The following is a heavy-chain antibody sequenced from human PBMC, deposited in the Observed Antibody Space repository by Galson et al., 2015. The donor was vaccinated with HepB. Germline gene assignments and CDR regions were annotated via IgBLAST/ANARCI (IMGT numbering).Heavy chain of an antibody. CDR1: GFTFSSYW. Sequence: SLRLSCAASGFTFSSYWMSWVRQAPGKGLEWVANIKQDGSEKYYVDSVKGRFTNSRDNAKNSLYLQMNSLRAEDTAVYYCVRGGYSSSWYENDYWGQGTLVTVSS. D-gene: IGHD6-13*01. CDR3: VRGGYSSSWYENDY. V-gene: IGHV3-7*01. CDR2: IKQDGSEK. J-gene: IGHJ4*02.